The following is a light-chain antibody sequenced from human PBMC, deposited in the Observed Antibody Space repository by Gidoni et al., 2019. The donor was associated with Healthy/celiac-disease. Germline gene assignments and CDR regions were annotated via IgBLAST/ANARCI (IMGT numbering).Light chain of an antibody. J-gene: IGLJ2*01. CDR2: EVS. CDR1: SSDVGGYNY. Sequence: QSALTQPASVSGSPGQSITISCTGTSSDVGGYNYVSWYQQHPGKAPKLMIYEVSNRPSGFPYRFSGSKSGNTASLTISGLQAEDEADYYCSSYTSSSTQVVFGGGTKLTVL. V-gene: IGLV2-14*01. CDR3: SSYTSSSTQVV.